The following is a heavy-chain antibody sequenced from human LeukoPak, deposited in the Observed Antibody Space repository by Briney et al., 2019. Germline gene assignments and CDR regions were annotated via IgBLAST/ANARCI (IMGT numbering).Heavy chain of an antibody. CDR1: GYTFTSYG. D-gene: IGHD4-17*01. Sequence: ASVKVSCKASGYTFTSYGISWVRQAPGQGLEWMGWISAYNGNTNYAQKLQGRVTMTTDTSTSTAYMELRSLRSDDTAVYYCARDLLVTTVTPRINWFDPWGQGTLVTVSS. CDR2: ISAYNGNT. V-gene: IGHV1-18*01. J-gene: IGHJ5*02. CDR3: ARDLLVTTVTPRINWFDP.